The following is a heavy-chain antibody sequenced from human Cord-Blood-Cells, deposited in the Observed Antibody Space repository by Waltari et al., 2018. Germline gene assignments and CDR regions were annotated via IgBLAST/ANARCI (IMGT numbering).Heavy chain of an antibody. CDR3: ARDSGYCSGGSCYYDAFDI. CDR1: GFTFSSYS. D-gene: IGHD2-15*01. J-gene: IGHJ3*02. CDR2: ISSSSSTI. Sequence: EVQLVESGGGLVQPGGSLRLSCAASGFTFSSYSMNWVRQAPGNGLEWVSYISSSSSTIYYADSVKGRFTISRDNAKNSLYLQMNSLRDEDTAVYYCARDSGYCSGGSCYYDAFDIWGQGTMVTVSS. V-gene: IGHV3-48*02.